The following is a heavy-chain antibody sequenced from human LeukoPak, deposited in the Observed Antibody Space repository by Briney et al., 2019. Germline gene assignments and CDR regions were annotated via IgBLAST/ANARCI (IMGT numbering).Heavy chain of an antibody. J-gene: IGHJ4*02. CDR2: IYYSGST. CDR3: ARDDREGATRFDY. D-gene: IGHD1-26*01. V-gene: IGHV4-39*07. Sequence: SETLSLTCTVTGGSISSSSYYWGWIRQPPGKGLEWIGSIYYSGSTYYNPSLKSRVTISVDTSKNQFSLELSSVTAADTAVYYCARDDREGATRFDYWGQGTLVTVSS. CDR1: GGSISSSSYY.